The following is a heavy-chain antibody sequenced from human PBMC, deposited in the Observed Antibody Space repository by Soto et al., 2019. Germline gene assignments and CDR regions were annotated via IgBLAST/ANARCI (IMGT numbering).Heavy chain of an antibody. CDR2: IYSGGST. D-gene: IGHD6-13*01. Sequence: GGSLRLSCAASGFTVSSNYMSWVRQAPGKGLEWVSVIYSGGSTYYADSVKGRFTISRDNSKNTLYLQMNSLRAEDTAVYYCARAQLVADYYYYGMDVWGQGTTVTVSS. CDR3: ARAQLVADYYYYGMDV. CDR1: GFTVSSNY. J-gene: IGHJ6*02. V-gene: IGHV3-53*01.